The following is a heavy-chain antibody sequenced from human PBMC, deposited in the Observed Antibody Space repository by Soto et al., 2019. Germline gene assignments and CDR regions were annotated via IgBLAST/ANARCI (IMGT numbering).Heavy chain of an antibody. Sequence: QVQLVQSGAEVKKPGASVKVSCKASGYTFTSYGISWVRQAPGQELEWMGWISAYNGNTNYAQKLQGRVTMTTDTSTSTAYMELRSLRSDDTAVYYCARPGYCSSTSCYGADWFDPWGQGTLVTVSS. CDR2: ISAYNGNT. J-gene: IGHJ5*02. CDR3: ARPGYCSSTSCYGADWFDP. V-gene: IGHV1-18*01. CDR1: GYTFTSYG. D-gene: IGHD2-2*03.